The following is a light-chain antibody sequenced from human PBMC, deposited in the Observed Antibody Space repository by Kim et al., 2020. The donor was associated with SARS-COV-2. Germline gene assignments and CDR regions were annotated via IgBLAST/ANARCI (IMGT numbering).Light chain of an antibody. J-gene: IGLJ3*02. Sequence: GKTVTISCTRSSGSIASNYVQWYQQRPGSAPTTVISENKQRPSGVPDRFSGSIDSSSNSASLTISGLKTEDEADYYCQSYDSSNLVFGGGTKLTVL. CDR1: SGSIASNY. V-gene: IGLV6-57*03. CDR2: ENK. CDR3: QSYDSSNLV.